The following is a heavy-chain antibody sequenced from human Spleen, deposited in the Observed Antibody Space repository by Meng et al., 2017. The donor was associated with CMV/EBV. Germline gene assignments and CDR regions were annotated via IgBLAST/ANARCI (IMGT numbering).Heavy chain of an antibody. Sequence: SCKASGYTFTNYYIHWVRQAPGQGLEWMGIINPSGGSTSYAQKFQGRLTMTRDTSTSTVYMELSSLRSEDTAVYYCARDRGSGYSLSYWGQGTLVTVSS. CDR1: GYTFTNYY. CDR2: INPSGGST. V-gene: IGHV1-46*01. D-gene: IGHD3-22*01. CDR3: ARDRGSGYSLSY. J-gene: IGHJ4*02.